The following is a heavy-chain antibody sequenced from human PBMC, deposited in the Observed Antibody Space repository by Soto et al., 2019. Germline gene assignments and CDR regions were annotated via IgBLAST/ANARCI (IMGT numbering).Heavy chain of an antibody. CDR3: CITMVRGVIGYYYGMDV. CDR1: GFTFSGSA. J-gene: IGHJ6*02. Sequence: EVQLVESGGGWVQPGGSLKLSCAASGFTFSGSAMHWVRQASGKGLEWVGRIRSKANSYATAYAASVKGRFTISRDDSKNTAYLQMNSLKTEDTAVYYCCITMVRGVIGYYYGMDVWGQGTTVTVSS. V-gene: IGHV3-73*02. D-gene: IGHD3-10*01. CDR2: IRSKANSYAT.